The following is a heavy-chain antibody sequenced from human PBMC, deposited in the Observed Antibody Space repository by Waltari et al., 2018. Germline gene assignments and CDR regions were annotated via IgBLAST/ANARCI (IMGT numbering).Heavy chain of an antibody. CDR2: IYYSGST. Sequence: QLQLQESGPGLVKPSETLSLTCTVSGGSISSSSYYWGWIRQPPGKGLEWIGSIYYSGSTYYNPSLKSRVTISVDTSKNQFSLKLSSVTAADTAVYYCARHNTAMVPYYFDYWGQGTLVTVSS. D-gene: IGHD5-18*01. J-gene: IGHJ4*02. CDR1: GGSISSSSYY. CDR3: ARHNTAMVPYYFDY. V-gene: IGHV4-39*01.